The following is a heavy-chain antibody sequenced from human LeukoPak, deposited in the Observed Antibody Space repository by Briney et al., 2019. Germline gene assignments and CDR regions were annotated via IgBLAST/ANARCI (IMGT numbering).Heavy chain of an antibody. CDR3: ARDRGGFGTGSYDY. J-gene: IGHJ4*02. D-gene: IGHD3-9*01. CDR1: GFTFSTYS. CDR2: IGSNGGST. V-gene: IGHV3-64*01. Sequence: GGSLRLSCAASGFTFSTYSMHWLRQAPGKGLEFVSAIGSNGGSTYYASSVKGRFTSSRDNSKSTLYLQMGSLRAEDMAVYYCARDRGGFGTGSYDYWGQGTLVTVSS.